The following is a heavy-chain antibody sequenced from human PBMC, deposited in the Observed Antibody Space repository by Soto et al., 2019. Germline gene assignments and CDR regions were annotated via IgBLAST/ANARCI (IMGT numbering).Heavy chain of an antibody. CDR1: GFTFSSYA. Sequence: EVQLVESGGGLVQPGGSLRLSCAASGFTFSSYAMHWVRQAPGKGLEYISAISSNGGSTHYANSVKGRSTISRDNSKNTLYLQMGSLRAEDMAVYYCARLNPIAAAFDYWGQRTLVTVSS. V-gene: IGHV3-64*01. CDR3: ARLNPIAAAFDY. CDR2: ISSNGGST. J-gene: IGHJ4*02. D-gene: IGHD6-13*01.